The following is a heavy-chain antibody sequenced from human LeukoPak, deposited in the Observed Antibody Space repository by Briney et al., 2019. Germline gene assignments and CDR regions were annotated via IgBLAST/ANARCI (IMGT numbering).Heavy chain of an antibody. CDR2: INPNSGGT. J-gene: IGHJ4*02. CDR3: ARSYGSGSSYFDY. CDR1: GYTFTGYY. V-gene: IGHV1-2*06. Sequence: ASVKLSCKASGYTFTGYYMHWVRQAPGQGLEWMGRINPNSGGTNYAQKFQGRVTMTRDTSISTAYMELSRLRSDDTAVYYCARSYGSGSSYFDYWGQGTLVTVSS. D-gene: IGHD3-10*01.